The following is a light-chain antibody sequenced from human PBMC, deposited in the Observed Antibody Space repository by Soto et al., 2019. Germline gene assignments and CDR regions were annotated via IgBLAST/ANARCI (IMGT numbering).Light chain of an antibody. CDR2: DVN. Sequence: QSALTQPRSVSGSPGQSVTISCTGTSSDFGDYNYVSWYQQHPGKAPKLMIYDVNRRPSGVPDRFSGSKSGNTASLTISGLQAEDEADYYCCSYTGTYTFVFATGTKLTVL. V-gene: IGLV2-11*01. CDR3: CSYTGTYTFV. CDR1: SSDFGDYNY. J-gene: IGLJ1*01.